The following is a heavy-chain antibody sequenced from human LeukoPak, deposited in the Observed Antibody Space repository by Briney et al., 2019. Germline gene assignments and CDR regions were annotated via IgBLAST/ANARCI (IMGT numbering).Heavy chain of an antibody. CDR1: GFTFSSYW. V-gene: IGHV3-74*01. CDR2: INTAGSST. CDR3: ARDFSVVGPTTFDY. J-gene: IGHJ4*02. D-gene: IGHD6-19*01. Sequence: QPGGSLRLSCAASGFTFSSYWMHWVRQAPGKGLVWVSRINTAGSSTIYADSVKGRFTISRDNSKNTLYLQMNSLRAEDTAVYYCARDFSVVGPTTFDYWGQGTLVTVSS.